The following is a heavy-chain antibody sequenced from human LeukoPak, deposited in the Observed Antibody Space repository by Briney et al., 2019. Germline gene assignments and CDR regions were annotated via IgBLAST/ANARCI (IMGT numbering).Heavy chain of an antibody. CDR1: GLTSSNYW. Sequence: GGSLRLSCAASGLTSSNYWMDWVRQAPGKGLEWVANTKQDGSGKNYVDSVKGRFIISRDNAKNSLYLQMNTLRADDTAVYYCARDGFGTGSNWGQGTLVTVSS. V-gene: IGHV3-7*03. J-gene: IGHJ4*02. D-gene: IGHD3-16*01. CDR3: ARDGFGTGSN. CDR2: TKQDGSGK.